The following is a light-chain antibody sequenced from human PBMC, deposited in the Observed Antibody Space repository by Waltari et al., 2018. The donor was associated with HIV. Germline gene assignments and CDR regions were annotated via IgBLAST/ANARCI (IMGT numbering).Light chain of an antibody. CDR1: SSYIGSYDY. CDR2: DVD. V-gene: IGLV2-8*01. J-gene: IGLJ2*01. Sequence: QSALTQSPSASGSPGQAVTISCTGTSSYIGSYDYVSWYQQHPGKAPKLIIYDVDKRHSGVPVRFSVSKSGHTAALTVSGLQTEDEATYYCSSYAGSKNRVVFGGGTFLTVL. CDR3: SSYAGSKNRVV.